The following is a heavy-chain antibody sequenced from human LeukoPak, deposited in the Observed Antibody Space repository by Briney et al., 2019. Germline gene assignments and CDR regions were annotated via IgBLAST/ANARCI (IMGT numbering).Heavy chain of an antibody. CDR3: ARSTGYCSGGSCWNFDY. CDR1: GFTFSSYW. J-gene: IGHJ4*02. V-gene: IGHV3-7*01. Sequence: GGSLRLSCGASGFTFSSYWMSWVRQAPGKGLEWVANIKQDGSEKYYVDSVKGRFTISRDSAKNSLYLQMNSLRAEDTAVYYCARSTGYCSGGSCWNFDYWGQGTLVTVSS. CDR2: IKQDGSEK. D-gene: IGHD2-15*01.